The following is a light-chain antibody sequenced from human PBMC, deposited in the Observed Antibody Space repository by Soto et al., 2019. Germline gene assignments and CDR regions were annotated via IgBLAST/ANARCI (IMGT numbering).Light chain of an antibody. J-gene: IGKJ2*01. V-gene: IGKV1-12*01. CDR2: AAS. Sequence: DIQMTQSPSPVSASVGDRATITCRASQGISSRLAWYQQKPGKAPELLIYAASSLQIGVPSTFSGSGSVTDFTLTISSVQPEDFAPYYCQQANSFPFTFGQGTNLMLK. CDR3: QQANSFPFT. CDR1: QGISSR.